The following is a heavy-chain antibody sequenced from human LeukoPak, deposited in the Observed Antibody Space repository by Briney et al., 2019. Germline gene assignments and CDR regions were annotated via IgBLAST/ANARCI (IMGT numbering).Heavy chain of an antibody. V-gene: IGHV1-2*02. CDR1: GCTFTNYY. J-gene: IGHJ4*02. CDR3: ARVVSGGVIWAY. CDR2: INPNSGDT. D-gene: IGHD3-16*01. Sequence: ASVKVSCKASGCTFTNYYIHWVRQAPGQGLEWVGWINPNSGDTNYAQKLQGRVTMTRDTSIITAFMELSRLTSDDTAVYYCARVVSGGVIWAYWGQGTLVTVSS.